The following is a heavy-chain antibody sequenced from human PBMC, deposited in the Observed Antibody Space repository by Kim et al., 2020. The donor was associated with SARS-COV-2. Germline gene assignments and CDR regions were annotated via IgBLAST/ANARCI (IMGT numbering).Heavy chain of an antibody. V-gene: IGHV4-59*01. CDR3: ARGQYGFGEVNYYYYYGMDV. D-gene: IGHD3-10*01. J-gene: IGHJ6*02. Sequence: SETLSLTCTVSGGSISSYYWSWIRQPPGKGLEWIGYIYYSGSTNYNPSLKSRVTTSVDTSKNQFSLKLSSVTAADTAVYYCARGQYGFGEVNYYYYYGMDVWGQGTTVTVSS. CDR2: IYYSGST. CDR1: GGSISSYY.